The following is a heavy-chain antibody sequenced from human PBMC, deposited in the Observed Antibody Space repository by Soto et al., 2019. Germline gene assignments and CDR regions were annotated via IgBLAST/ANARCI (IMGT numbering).Heavy chain of an antibody. CDR1: GFTFSGST. D-gene: IGHD4-17*01. CDR3: TPGDYPSDY. CDR2: IRSKTNSYAT. V-gene: IGHV3-73*01. J-gene: IGHJ4*02. Sequence: GSLRLSCAASGFTFSGSTMHWVRQASGKGLEWVGHIRSKTNSYATAYAASMKGRFTISRDDSNNTAYLQMHSLKTEDTALYYCTPGDYPSDYWGQGTLVTVSS.